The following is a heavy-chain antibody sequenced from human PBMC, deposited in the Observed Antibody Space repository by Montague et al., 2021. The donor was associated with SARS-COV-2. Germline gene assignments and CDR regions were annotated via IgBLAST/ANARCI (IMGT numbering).Heavy chain of an antibody. CDR3: ARRITMVRGVTKRNNWFDP. CDR1: GGSISSDNW. D-gene: IGHD3-10*01. V-gene: IGHV4-4*02. CDR2: IFHSGST. Sequence: SETLSLTCAVSGGSISSDNWWSWVRQSPGKGLEWIGEIFHSGSTXXHPXXXSRVTMSVDKSKNDFSLKLSPVTAADTAMYYCARRITMVRGVTKRNNWFDPWGRGILVTVSS. J-gene: IGHJ5*02.